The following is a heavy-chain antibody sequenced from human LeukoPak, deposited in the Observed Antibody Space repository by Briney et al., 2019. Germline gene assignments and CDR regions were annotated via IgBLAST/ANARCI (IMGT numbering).Heavy chain of an antibody. CDR2: INHSGST. CDR3: ARGISLRDIVVVPAVPDAFDI. D-gene: IGHD2-2*01. J-gene: IGHJ3*02. CDR1: GGSFSGYY. V-gene: IGHV4-34*01. Sequence: PSETLSLTCAVYGGSFSGYYWSWIRQPPGKGLEWIGEINHSGSTNYNPSLKSRVTISVDTSKNQFSLKLSSVTAADTAVYYCARGISLRDIVVVPAVPDAFDIWGQVTMVTVSS.